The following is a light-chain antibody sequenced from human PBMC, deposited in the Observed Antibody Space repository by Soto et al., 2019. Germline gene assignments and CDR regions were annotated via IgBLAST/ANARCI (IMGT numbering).Light chain of an antibody. CDR3: SSYTTSSTHVV. V-gene: IGLV2-14*01. CDR2: DVS. CDR1: SSDVGSYNY. J-gene: IGLJ2*01. Sequence: QSALTQPASVSGSPGQSITISCTGTSSDVGSYNYVSWYQQYPGKAPKLMLYDVSNRPSGVSYRLSGSKSGNTASLTISGLQAEDEADYYCSSYTTSSTHVVFGGGTKLTVL.